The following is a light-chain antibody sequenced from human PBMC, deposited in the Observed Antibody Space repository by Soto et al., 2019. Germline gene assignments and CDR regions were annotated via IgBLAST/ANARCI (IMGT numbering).Light chain of an antibody. CDR1: QSVRSN. CDR3: QQYNKFPLLT. Sequence: EIVMTQSPATLSVSPGERATLSCRASQSVRSNLAWYQLKPGQAPRLLIYDASTRATGIPARFSGSGSGTEFTLTISSLQSEDFALYYCQQYNKFPLLTFGGGTKVEIK. V-gene: IGKV3-15*01. CDR2: DAS. J-gene: IGKJ4*01.